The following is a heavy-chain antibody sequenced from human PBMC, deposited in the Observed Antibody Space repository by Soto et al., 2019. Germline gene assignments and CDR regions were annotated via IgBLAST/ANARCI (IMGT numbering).Heavy chain of an antibody. V-gene: IGHV1-3*01. CDR2: INAGNGNT. CDR3: ARGLGLYYFDY. J-gene: IGHJ4*02. CDR1: GYTFTSYA. D-gene: IGHD1-26*01. Sequence: GASVKVSCKASGYTFTSYAMHWVRQAPGQRLEWKGWINAGNGNTKYSQKFQGRVTITRDTSASTAYMELSSLRSEDTAVYYCARGLGLYYFDYWGQGTLVTVSS.